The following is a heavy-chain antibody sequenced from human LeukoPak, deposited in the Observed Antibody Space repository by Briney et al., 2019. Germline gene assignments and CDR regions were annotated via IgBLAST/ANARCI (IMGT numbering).Heavy chain of an antibody. D-gene: IGHD1-26*01. V-gene: IGHV3-74*01. J-gene: IGHJ4*02. CDR1: GFTFSSYW. CDR2: INSDGSST. CDR3: AKEVGTLTLDY. Sequence: GGSLRLSCADSGFTFSSYWMHWVRQAPGKGLGWVSRINSDGSSTSYADSVKGRFTISRDNAKNTLYLQMNSLRAEDTAVYYCAKEVGTLTLDYWGQGTLVTVSS.